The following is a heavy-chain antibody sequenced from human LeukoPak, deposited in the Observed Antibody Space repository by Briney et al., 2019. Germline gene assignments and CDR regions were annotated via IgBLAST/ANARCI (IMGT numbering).Heavy chain of an antibody. Sequence: GGSLRLSCAASGFPFSSYSMNWVRQAPGKGLEWVSSISSSSSYIHYADSVKGRFTISRDNAKNSLSLQMHSLRAEDTAVYYCARDRYDISGYYREEYDNWGQGTLVAVSS. V-gene: IGHV3-21*06. CDR3: ARDRYDISGYYREEYDN. CDR2: ISSSSSYI. CDR1: GFPFSSYS. J-gene: IGHJ4*02. D-gene: IGHD3-22*01.